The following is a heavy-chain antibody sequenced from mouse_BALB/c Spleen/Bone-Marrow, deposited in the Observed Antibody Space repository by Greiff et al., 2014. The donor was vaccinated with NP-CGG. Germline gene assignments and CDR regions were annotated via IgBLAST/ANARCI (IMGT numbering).Heavy chain of an antibody. V-gene: IGHV6-6*01. CDR3: TPHPFDY. CDR1: GFAFSDTW. CDR2: IRTKADDHAT. Sequence: EVQLVESGGGLVQPGGSMKLSCAASGFAFSDTWLDWVRQSPEKGPEWVAEIRTKADDHATYYAESVKGRFTISRDDSISRVYLQMNSLRAEDTGIYYCTPHPFDYWGQGTTLTVSS. J-gene: IGHJ2*01.